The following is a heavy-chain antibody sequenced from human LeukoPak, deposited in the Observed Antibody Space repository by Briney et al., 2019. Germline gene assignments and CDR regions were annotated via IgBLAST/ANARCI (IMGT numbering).Heavy chain of an antibody. J-gene: IGHJ4*02. Sequence: PSETLSLTCAVYGGSFSGYYWSWIRQPPGKGLEWIGEINHSGSTNYNPSLKRRVTISVDTSKNQFSLKLSSVTAADTAVYYCARGLNRGSGSYFYWGQGTLVTVSS. CDR2: INHSGST. V-gene: IGHV4-34*01. D-gene: IGHD3-10*01. CDR3: ARGLNRGSGSYFY. CDR1: GGSFSGYY.